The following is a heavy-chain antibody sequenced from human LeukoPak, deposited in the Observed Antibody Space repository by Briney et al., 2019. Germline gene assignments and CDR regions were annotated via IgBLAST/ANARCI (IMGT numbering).Heavy chain of an antibody. CDR3: ARRSYSSSSPSYYFDY. D-gene: IGHD6-6*01. CDR1: GFTFSSYW. J-gene: IGHJ4*02. CDR2: ISSSSSTI. V-gene: IGHV3-48*04. Sequence: GGSLRLSCAASGFTFSSYWMTWVRQAPGKGLEWVSYISSSSSTIYYADSVKGRFAISRDNAKNSLYLQMNSLRAEDTAVYYCARRSYSSSSPSYYFDYWGQGTLVTVSS.